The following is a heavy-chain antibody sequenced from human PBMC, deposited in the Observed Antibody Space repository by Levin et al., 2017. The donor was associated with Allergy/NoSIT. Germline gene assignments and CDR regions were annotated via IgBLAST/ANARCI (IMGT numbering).Heavy chain of an antibody. CDR3: ARDRYGMDF. V-gene: IGHV1-3*01. CDR2: ITAGSGDT. Sequence: ASVKVSCATSGYTFFHYTMHWVRQAPGQGLEWMGWITAGSGDTEYSEKFQGRLTITRDRSTSTVYMELSSLTFEDTAIYFCARDRYGMDFWGQGTTVVVS. J-gene: IGHJ6*02. CDR1: GYTFFHYT.